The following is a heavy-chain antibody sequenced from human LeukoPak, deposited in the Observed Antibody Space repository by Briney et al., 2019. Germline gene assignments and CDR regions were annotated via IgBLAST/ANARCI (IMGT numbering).Heavy chain of an antibody. D-gene: IGHD3-22*01. V-gene: IGHV4-4*02. J-gene: IGHJ4*02. CDR2: IYHSGST. CDR1: GGSISSSNW. CDR3: ARVMNYYDSSGLDY. Sequence: PSETLSLTCAVSGGSISSSNWWSWVRPPPGKGLEWIGEIYHSGSTNYNPSLKSRVTISVDKSKNQFSLKLSSVTAADTAVYYCARVMNYYDSSGLDYWGQGTLVTVSS.